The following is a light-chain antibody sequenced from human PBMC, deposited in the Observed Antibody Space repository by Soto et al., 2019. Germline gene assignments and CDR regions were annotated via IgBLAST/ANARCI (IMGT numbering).Light chain of an antibody. CDR2: DTS. Sequence: ELVLTQSPDSLSLSPGERATISCRASQSVSSYLAWYQQKPGQAPSLLIYDTSNRATGIPSRFSGSGSGTDYTLTISSLEPEDFAVYCCQQRDNWPPTEAFGQGTKV. CDR1: QSVSSY. V-gene: IGKV3-11*01. J-gene: IGKJ1*01. CDR3: QQRDNWPPTEA.